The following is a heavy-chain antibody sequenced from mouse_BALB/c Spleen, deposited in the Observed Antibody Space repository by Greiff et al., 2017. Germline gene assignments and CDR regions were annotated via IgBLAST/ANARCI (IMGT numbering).Heavy chain of an antibody. CDR1: GFSLTGYG. J-gene: IGHJ4*01. D-gene: IGHD2-4*01. CDR3: AREGYYDYDGYAMDY. CDR2: IWGDGST. V-gene: IGHV2-6-7*01. Sequence: QVQLKESGPGLVAPSQSLSITCTVSGFSLTGYGVNWVRQPPGKGLEWLGMIWGDGSTDYNSALKSRLSISKDNSKSQVFLKMNSLQTDDTARYYCAREGYYDYDGYAMDYWGQGTSVTVSS.